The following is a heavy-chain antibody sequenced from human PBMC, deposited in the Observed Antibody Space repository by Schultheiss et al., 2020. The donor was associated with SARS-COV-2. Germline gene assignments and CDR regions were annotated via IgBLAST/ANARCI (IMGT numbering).Heavy chain of an antibody. J-gene: IGHJ4*02. Sequence: SETLSLTCAVYGGSFSGYYWSWIRQPPGKGLEWIGYIYYSGSTYYNPSLKSRVTISVDTSKNQFSLKLSSVTAADTAVYYCARPLGGFIAVLGYWGQGTLVTVSS. D-gene: IGHD6-19*01. CDR2: IYYSGST. V-gene: IGHV4-34*01. CDR3: ARPLGGFIAVLGY. CDR1: GGSFSGYY.